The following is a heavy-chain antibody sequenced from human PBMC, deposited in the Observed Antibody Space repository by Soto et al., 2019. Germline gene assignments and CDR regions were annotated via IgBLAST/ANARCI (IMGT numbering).Heavy chain of an antibody. D-gene: IGHD3-22*01. CDR3: ARQRYYYDSSGYYPTTQHYGMDV. J-gene: IGHJ6*02. CDR1: GYSFTTNW. V-gene: IGHV5-51*01. CDR2: IYPGDSDT. Sequence: GESLKISCKGSGYSFTTNWIGWVRQMPGKGLEWMGIIYPGDSDTRYSPSSQGRVTISADKSITTAYLHRSNLQASDTAMYYCARQRYYYDSSGYYPTTQHYGMDVWGQGTTVTVSS.